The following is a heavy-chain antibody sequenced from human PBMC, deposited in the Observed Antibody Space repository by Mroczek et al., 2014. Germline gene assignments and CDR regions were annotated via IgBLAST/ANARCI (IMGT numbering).Heavy chain of an antibody. CDR2: ISSSSSTI. CDR3: ARVGITMVRETDAFDI. Sequence: ESGGGLVQPGGSLRLSCAASGFTFSSYSMNWVRQAPGKGLEWVSYISSSSSTIYYADSVKGRFTISRDNAKNSLYLQMNSLRAEDTAVYYCARVGITMVRETDAFDIVGPRDNGHRLF. J-gene: IGHJ3*02. V-gene: IGHV3-48*01. D-gene: IGHD3-10*01. CDR1: GFTFSSYS.